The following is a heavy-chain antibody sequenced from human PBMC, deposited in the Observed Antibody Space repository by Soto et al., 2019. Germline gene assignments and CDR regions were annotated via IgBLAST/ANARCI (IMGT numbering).Heavy chain of an antibody. Sequence: EEQLLESGGGLIQPGGSLRLACAASGFTFSSYAMPWVRQAPGKGLEWVSSISFSGGGTYYADSVMGRLTISRDNSKNTLFLQMNSLRVEDTAVYYCVQADRMLGRRDFDLWGRGNLVNVSS. D-gene: IGHD2-15*01. CDR3: VQADRMLGRRDFDL. CDR2: ISFSGGGT. CDR1: GFTFSSYA. J-gene: IGHJ2*01. V-gene: IGHV3-23*01.